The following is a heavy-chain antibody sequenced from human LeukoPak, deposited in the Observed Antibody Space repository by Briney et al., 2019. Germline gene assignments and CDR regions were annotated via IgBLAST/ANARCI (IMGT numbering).Heavy chain of an antibody. CDR1: GGSISSYY. CDR2: IYYSGST. J-gene: IGHJ4*02. D-gene: IGHD4-17*01. V-gene: IGHV4-59*01. Sequence: SETLSLTCTVSGGSISSYYWSWIRQPPGKGLEWIGYIYYSGSTNYNPSLKSRVTISVDTSKNQFSLKLSSVTAADTAVYYCARERAVTTYYYFDYWGQGTLVIVSS. CDR3: ARERAVTTYYYFDY.